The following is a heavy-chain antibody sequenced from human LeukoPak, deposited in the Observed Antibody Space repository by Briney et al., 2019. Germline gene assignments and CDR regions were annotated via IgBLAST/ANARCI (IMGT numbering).Heavy chain of an antibody. J-gene: IGHJ4*02. CDR3: ASPRIADRSYYFDY. D-gene: IGHD6-6*01. Sequence: ASVKVSCKASGGTFSSYAISWVRQAPGQGLEWMGGIIPIFGTANYAQKFQGRVTITTDESTSTAYMELSSLRSEDTAVYYCASPRIADRSYYFDYWGQGTLVTVSS. CDR1: GGTFSSYA. CDR2: IIPIFGTA. V-gene: IGHV1-69*05.